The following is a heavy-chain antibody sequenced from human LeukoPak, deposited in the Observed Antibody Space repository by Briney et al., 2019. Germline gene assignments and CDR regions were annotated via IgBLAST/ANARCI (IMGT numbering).Heavy chain of an antibody. CDR3: ARDSLLEDIVVVPAVFDY. CDR2: INPNSGGT. J-gene: IGHJ4*02. CDR1: GYTFTGYY. V-gene: IGHV1-2*02. D-gene: IGHD2-2*01. Sequence: ASVKVSCKASGYTFTGYYMHWVRQAPGQGLEWMGWINPNSGGTNYAQKFQGRVTMTRDTSISTAYMELSRLRSDDTAVYYCARDSLLEDIVVVPAVFDYWGQGTLVTVSS.